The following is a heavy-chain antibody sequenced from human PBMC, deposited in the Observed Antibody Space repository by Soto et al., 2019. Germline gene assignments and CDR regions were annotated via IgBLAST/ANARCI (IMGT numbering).Heavy chain of an antibody. Sequence: SETLSLTCAVSGGSISSSNWWSWVRQPPGKGLEWIGEIYHSGSTNYNPSLKSRVTISVDKSKNQFSLKLSSVTAADTAVYYCARDATNYGSGSRYLDYWGQGTMVTVSS. CDR1: GGSISSSNW. D-gene: IGHD3-10*01. J-gene: IGHJ4*02. V-gene: IGHV4-4*02. CDR2: IYHSGST. CDR3: ARDATNYGSGSRYLDY.